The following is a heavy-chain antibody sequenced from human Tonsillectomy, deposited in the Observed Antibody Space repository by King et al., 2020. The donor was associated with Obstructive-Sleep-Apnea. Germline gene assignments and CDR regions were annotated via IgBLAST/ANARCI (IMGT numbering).Heavy chain of an antibody. CDR2: ISSSSSYI. CDR1: GFTFSSYS. V-gene: IGHV3-21*04. D-gene: IGHD2-8*02. J-gene: IGHJ4*02. CDR3: ARVLFTGSPHFDY. Sequence: VQLVESGGGLVKPGGSLRLSCAASGFTFSSYSMNWVRQAPGKGLEWVSSISSSSSYIYYADSVKGRFTISRDTSKNQFSLKLSSVTAADTAVYYCARVLFTGSPHFDYWGQGTLVTVSS.